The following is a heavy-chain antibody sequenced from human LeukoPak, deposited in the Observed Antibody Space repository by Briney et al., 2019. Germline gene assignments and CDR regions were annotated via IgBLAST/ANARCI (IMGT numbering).Heavy chain of an antibody. CDR3: ARGHVGYSSSWSYYYYYYMDV. Sequence: ASVKVSCKASGYTFINYGINWVRQAPGQGLEWMGWISAYDGNTNYAQKFQGRVTMTTDTSSSTAYMELRSLRSNDTAVYYCARGHVGYSSSWSYYYYYYMDVWGKGTTVTVSS. J-gene: IGHJ6*03. D-gene: IGHD6-13*01. CDR1: GYTFINYG. CDR2: ISAYDGNT. V-gene: IGHV1-18*01.